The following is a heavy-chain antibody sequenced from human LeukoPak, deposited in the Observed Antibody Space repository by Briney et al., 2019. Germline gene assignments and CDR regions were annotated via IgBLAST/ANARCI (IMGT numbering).Heavy chain of an antibody. J-gene: IGHJ4*02. V-gene: IGHV4-39*07. Sequence: SETLSLTCTVSGGSISSSSYYWGWIRQPPGKGLEWIGSIYYSGSTYYNPSLKSRVTISVDTSKNQFSLKLSSVTAADTAVYYCARGRDSYGSGYWGQGTLVTVSS. CDR1: GGSISSSSYY. CDR2: IYYSGST. CDR3: ARGRDSYGSGY. D-gene: IGHD5-18*01.